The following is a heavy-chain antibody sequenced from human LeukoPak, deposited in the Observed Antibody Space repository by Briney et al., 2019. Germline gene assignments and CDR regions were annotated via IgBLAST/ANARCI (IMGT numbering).Heavy chain of an antibody. D-gene: IGHD3-10*01. CDR3: ARDQWVGVSVY. Sequence: GRSLRLSCAASGFTFDDYAMHWVRQAPGKGLEWVSGISWNSGSIGYADSVKGRFTISRDNAKNSLYLQMNSLRAEDTALYYCARDQWVGVSVYWGQGTLVTVSS. V-gene: IGHV3-9*01. CDR2: ISWNSGSI. J-gene: IGHJ4*02. CDR1: GFTFDDYA.